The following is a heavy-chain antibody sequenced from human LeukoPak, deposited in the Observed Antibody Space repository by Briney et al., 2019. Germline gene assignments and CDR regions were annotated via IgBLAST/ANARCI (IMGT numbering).Heavy chain of an antibody. J-gene: IGHJ4*02. D-gene: IGHD5-18*01. CDR3: ARDTNGYGD. V-gene: IGHV3-21*01. CDR2: ISSGSSYI. CDR1: GVTLSSNS. Sequence: TGGSLRLSCAASGVTLSSNSMNWVRQAPGKGLEWVSSISSGSSYIYYADSVKGRFTISRDNAKNSLYLQMNSLRAEDTAVYYCARDTNGYGDWGQGTLVTVSS.